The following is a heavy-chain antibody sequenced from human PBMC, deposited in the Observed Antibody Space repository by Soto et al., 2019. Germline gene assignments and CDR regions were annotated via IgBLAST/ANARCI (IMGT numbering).Heavy chain of an antibody. CDR2: IYYSGNT. J-gene: IGHJ3*02. V-gene: IGHV4-39*07. Sequence: SETLSLTCTLSGCNIRSSNYYWAWIRQPPGRGLEWIGSIYYSGNTYYNPSLKSRTAMSVDTSKNEFSLKLTSVTAADTAVYYCARDRVGATNASTWYAFDIWGQGTVVTVSS. CDR3: ARDRVGATNASTWYAFDI. CDR1: GCNIRSSNYY. D-gene: IGHD1-26*01.